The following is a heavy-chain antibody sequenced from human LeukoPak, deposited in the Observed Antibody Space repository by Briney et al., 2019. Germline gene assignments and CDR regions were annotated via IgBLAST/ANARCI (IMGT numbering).Heavy chain of an antibody. D-gene: IGHD2-2*02. CDR1: GGTFSSYA. Sequence: SVKVSCKASGGTFSSYAISWVRQAPGQGLEWMGGIIPIFGTANYAQKFQGRVTITADESTSTAYMELSSLRSEDTAVYYCARVYCSSTSCYTRWFDPWGQGTLVTVSS. CDR2: IIPIFGTA. CDR3: ARVYCSSTSCYTRWFDP. J-gene: IGHJ5*02. V-gene: IGHV1-69*13.